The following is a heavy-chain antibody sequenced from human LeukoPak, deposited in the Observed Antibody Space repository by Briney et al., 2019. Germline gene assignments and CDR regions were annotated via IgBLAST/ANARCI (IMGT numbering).Heavy chain of an antibody. CDR3: ASKTRTGYSN. D-gene: IGHD6-13*01. CDR1: GYSISSGYY. J-gene: IGHJ4*02. V-gene: IGHV4-38-2*01. CDR2: IYHSGST. Sequence: SETLSLTCAVSGYSISSGYYWGWIRQPPGKGLEWVGSIYHSGSTYYNPSLKSRVNISVDTSKNQFSLKLSSVTAADTAVYYCASKTRTGYSNWGQGTLVTVSS.